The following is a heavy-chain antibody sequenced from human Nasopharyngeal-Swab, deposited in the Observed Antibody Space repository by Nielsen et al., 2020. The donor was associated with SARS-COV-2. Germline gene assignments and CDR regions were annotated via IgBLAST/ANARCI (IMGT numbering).Heavy chain of an antibody. V-gene: IGHV3-7*01. CDR1: GFTFSSYW. Sequence: GESLKISCAASGFTFSSYWMSWVRQAPGKGLEWVANIKQDGSEKYYVDSVKGRFTISRDNAKNSLYLQMNSLRAEDTAVYYCARTGTDGLWFGALTEAFDHWGQGTLVTVSS. D-gene: IGHD3-10*01. CDR3: ARTGTDGLWFGALTEAFDH. CDR2: IKQDGSEK. J-gene: IGHJ4*02.